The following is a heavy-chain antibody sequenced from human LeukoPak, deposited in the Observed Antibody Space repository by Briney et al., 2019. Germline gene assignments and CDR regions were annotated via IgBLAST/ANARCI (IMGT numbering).Heavy chain of an antibody. Sequence: GGSLRLSCAASGFTFSSYAMSWVRQAPGKGLKWVSAISGSGGNTYYADSVKGRFTISRDNSKNTLYLQMNSLRAEDTAVYYCAKSQTLNEGRLRFLEWLPSPYYFDYWGQGSLVTVSS. J-gene: IGHJ4*02. CDR1: GFTFSSYA. CDR2: ISGSGGNT. V-gene: IGHV3-23*01. D-gene: IGHD3-3*01. CDR3: AKSQTLNEGRLRFLEWLPSPYYFDY.